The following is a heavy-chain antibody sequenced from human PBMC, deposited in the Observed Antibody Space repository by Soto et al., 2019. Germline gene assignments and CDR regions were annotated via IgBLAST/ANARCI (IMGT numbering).Heavy chain of an antibody. Sequence: PSETLSLTCTVSGGSMSSYFWSWIRQPPGRGLEWIGYISDSGSTNYKTSLKSRVTISVDTSKNQFSLKVTSVTAADTAVYYCARGGSSSCYRLYLLANWGPGTLVTVSS. CDR2: ISDSGST. V-gene: IGHV4-59*12. CDR1: GGSMSSYF. J-gene: IGHJ1*01. D-gene: IGHD6-13*01. CDR3: ARGGSSSCYRLYLLAN.